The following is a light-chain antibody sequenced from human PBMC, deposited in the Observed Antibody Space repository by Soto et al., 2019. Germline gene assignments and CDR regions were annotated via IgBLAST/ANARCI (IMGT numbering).Light chain of an antibody. CDR3: QSYDSSNQV. V-gene: IGLV6-57*01. CDR1: SGSIASNY. Sequence: NFMLTQPHSVSESPGKTVTISCTRSSGSIASNYVQWYQQRPGSSPTTGIYEDNQRPSGVPDRFSGSIDSSSNSASLTSSGLKTEDEADYYCQSYDSSNQVFGGGTKLTVL. CDR2: EDN. J-gene: IGLJ2*01.